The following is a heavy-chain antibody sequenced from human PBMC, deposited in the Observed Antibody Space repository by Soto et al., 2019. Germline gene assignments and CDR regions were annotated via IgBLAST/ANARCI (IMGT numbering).Heavy chain of an antibody. J-gene: IGHJ4*02. CDR2: IYYSGST. CDR3: ARGIVGATNPAYYFDY. CDR1: GGSISSGDYY. Sequence: SETLSLTCTVSGGSISSGDYYWSWIRQPPGKGLEWIGYIYYSGSTYYNPSLKSRVTISVDTSKNQFSLKLSSVTAADTAVYYCARGIVGATNPAYYFDYWGQGTLVTVSS. D-gene: IGHD1-26*01. V-gene: IGHV4-30-4*01.